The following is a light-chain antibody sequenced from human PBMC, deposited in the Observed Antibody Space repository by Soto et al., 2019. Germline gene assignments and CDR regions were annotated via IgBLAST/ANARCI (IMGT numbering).Light chain of an antibody. J-gene: IGLJ2*01. CDR3: QTWGPGTLV. V-gene: IGLV4-69*01. CDR1: SGHSSYA. Sequence: QPVLTQSPSASASLGASVKLTCTLSSGHSSYAIAWHQQQPEKGPRYLMKLNSDGSHNKGDGIPDRFSGSSSGAERYLNISSLQSEDEADYYCQTWGPGTLVFGGGTKLTVL. CDR2: LNSDGSH.